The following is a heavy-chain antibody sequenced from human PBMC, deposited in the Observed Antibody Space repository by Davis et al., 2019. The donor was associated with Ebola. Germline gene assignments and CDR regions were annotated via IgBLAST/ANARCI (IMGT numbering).Heavy chain of an antibody. J-gene: IGHJ4*02. CDR3: AKSWYSGYDSPFDS. D-gene: IGHD5-12*01. Sequence: GESLKISCAASGFTFSSYGMHWVRQAPGKGLEWVAVISYDGSNKYYADSVKGRFTISRDNSKNTLYMQMNSLRAEDTAVYYCAKSWYSGYDSPFDSWGQGTLVTVSS. CDR2: ISYDGSNK. V-gene: IGHV3-30*18. CDR1: GFTFSSYG.